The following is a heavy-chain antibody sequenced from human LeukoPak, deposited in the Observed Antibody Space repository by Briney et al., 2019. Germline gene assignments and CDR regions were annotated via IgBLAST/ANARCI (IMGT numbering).Heavy chain of an antibody. D-gene: IGHD5-18*01. CDR3: AREDTATHP. CDR2: IIPIFGTA. J-gene: IGHJ5*02. V-gene: IGHV1-69*05. CDR1: GGTFSSYT. Sequence: GASVKVSSKASGGTFSSYTISWVRQAPGQGLEWMGRIIPIFGTANYAQKFQGRVTITTDESTSTAYMELSSLRSEDTAVYYCAREDTATHPWGQGTLVTVSS.